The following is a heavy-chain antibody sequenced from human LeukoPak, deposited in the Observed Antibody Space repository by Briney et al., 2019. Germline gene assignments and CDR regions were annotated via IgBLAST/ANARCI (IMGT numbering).Heavy chain of an antibody. V-gene: IGHV4-59*01. J-gene: IGHJ4*02. CDR1: GASISSYY. Sequence: KPSETLSLTCTVSGASISSYYWSWIRQPPGKGLGWIGYIYYSGSTNYNPSLKSRVTISVDTSQNQFSLKLSSVTAADTAVYYCVRVGGGSYDFDYWGQGTLVTVSS. CDR3: VRVGGGSYDFDY. CDR2: IYYSGST. D-gene: IGHD1-26*01.